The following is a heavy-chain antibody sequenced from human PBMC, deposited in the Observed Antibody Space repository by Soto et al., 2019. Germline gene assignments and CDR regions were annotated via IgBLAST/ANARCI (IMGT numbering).Heavy chain of an antibody. CDR2: FDPEDCET. Sequence: AASVTVSCQVSGYTLIELSMHWLRQAPGKGLAGMGGFDPEDCETIYAQKFQGRVTMTEDTSTDTAYMELSSLRSEDTAVYYCATDHYYRWFDPWGQGTLVTVSS. CDR3: ATDHYYRWFDP. J-gene: IGHJ5*02. CDR1: GYTLIELS. V-gene: IGHV1-24*01. D-gene: IGHD3-22*01.